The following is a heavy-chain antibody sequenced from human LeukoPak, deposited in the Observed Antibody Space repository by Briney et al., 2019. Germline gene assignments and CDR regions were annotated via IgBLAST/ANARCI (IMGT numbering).Heavy chain of an antibody. V-gene: IGHV4-59*08. CDR1: GGSISSYY. J-gene: IGHJ2*01. CDR2: IYYSGST. D-gene: IGHD3-22*01. Sequence: SETLSLTCTVSGGSISSYYWSWIRQPPGKGLEWIGYIYYSGSTNYNPSLKSRVTIPVGTSKNQFSLKLSSVTAADTAVYYCARPRYYYDSSGPGWFFDLWGRGTLVTVSS. CDR3: ARPRYYYDSSGPGWFFDL.